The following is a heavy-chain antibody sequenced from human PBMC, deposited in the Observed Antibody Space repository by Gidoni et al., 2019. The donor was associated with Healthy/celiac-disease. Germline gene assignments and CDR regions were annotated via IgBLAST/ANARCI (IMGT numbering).Heavy chain of an antibody. CDR3: ARVGLPRGRTYNWFDP. CDR2: IWYDGSNK. J-gene: IGHJ5*02. Sequence: QVQLVESGGGVVQPGRSLRLSCAAAGVALRSDGMHWVRQAPGKGLGWVAVIWYDGSNKYYADSVKGRFTLSRDNSKNPLYLQMNSLRAEDTAVYYCARVGLPRGRTYNWFDPWGQGTLVTVSS. V-gene: IGHV3-33*01. D-gene: IGHD3-10*01. CDR1: GVALRSDG.